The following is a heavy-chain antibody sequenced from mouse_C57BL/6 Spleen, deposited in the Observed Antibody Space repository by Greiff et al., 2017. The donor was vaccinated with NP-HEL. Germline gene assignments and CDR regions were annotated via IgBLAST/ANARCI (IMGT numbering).Heavy chain of an antibody. Sequence: DVMLVESGGGLVQPGGSLKLSCAASGFTFSDYYMYWVRQTPEKRLEWVAYISNGGGSTYYPDTVKGRFTISRDNAKNTLYLQMSRLKSEDTAMYYCARQIYGSSPYAMDYWGQGTSVTVSS. D-gene: IGHD1-1*01. CDR2: ISNGGGST. J-gene: IGHJ4*01. CDR3: ARQIYGSSPYAMDY. V-gene: IGHV5-12*01. CDR1: GFTFSDYY.